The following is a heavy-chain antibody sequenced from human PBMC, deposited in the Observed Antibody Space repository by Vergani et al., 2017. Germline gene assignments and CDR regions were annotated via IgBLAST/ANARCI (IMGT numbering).Heavy chain of an antibody. D-gene: IGHD2-21*02. J-gene: IGHJ6*02. CDR2: INPNSGGT. CDR3: ARTAIHDGMDV. CDR1: GYTFTSYY. V-gene: IGHV1-2*02. Sequence: QVQLVQSGAEVKKPGASVTVSCKASGYTFTSYYMHWARQAPGQGLEWMGWINPNSGGTNYAQKSQGRVTMTRDTSISTASMELSRLRSDDTAVYYCARTAIHDGMDVWGQGTTVTVSS.